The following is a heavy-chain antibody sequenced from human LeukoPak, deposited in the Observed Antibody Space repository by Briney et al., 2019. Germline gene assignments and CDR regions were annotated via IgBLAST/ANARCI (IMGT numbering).Heavy chain of an antibody. J-gene: IGHJ5*02. CDR2: ISGSGGST. D-gene: IGHD3-16*01. CDR3: ARVGGDWFDP. V-gene: IGHV3-23*01. CDR1: GFTFSSYG. Sequence: SGGSLRLSCAASGFTFSSYGMSWVRQAPGKGLEWVSAISGSGGSTYYADSVKGRFTISRDNAKNSLYLQMNSLRAEDTAVYYCARVGGDWFDPWGQGTLVAVSS.